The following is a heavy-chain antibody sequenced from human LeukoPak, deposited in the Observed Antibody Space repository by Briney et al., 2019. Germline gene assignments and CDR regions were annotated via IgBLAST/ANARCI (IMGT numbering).Heavy chain of an antibody. CDR1: GGTFSSYA. V-gene: IGHV1-69*04. CDR3: AREVPNYYDSSGYRPLDY. J-gene: IGHJ4*02. Sequence: GSSVKVSCKASGGTFSSYAISWVRQAPGQGLEWMGRIIPILGIANYAQKFQGRVTITADKSTSTAYMELSSLRSEDTAVYYCAREVPNYYDSSGYRPLDYWGQGTLVTVSS. CDR2: IIPILGIA. D-gene: IGHD3-22*01.